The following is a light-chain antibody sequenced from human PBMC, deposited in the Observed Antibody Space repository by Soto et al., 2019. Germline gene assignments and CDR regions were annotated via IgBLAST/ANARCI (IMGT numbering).Light chain of an antibody. CDR1: QSVRNN. V-gene: IGKV3-15*01. CDR3: QQYNNWPLT. J-gene: IGKJ4*02. Sequence: EIVMTQSXATLSVSLGEXXXXXXXASQSVRNNVAWYQHKXGQAPRLLIYGASXRANGIAARFSGSGYATEFTLTISSLQSEDFAVYYCQQYNNWPLTFGGGTKVDIK. CDR2: GAS.